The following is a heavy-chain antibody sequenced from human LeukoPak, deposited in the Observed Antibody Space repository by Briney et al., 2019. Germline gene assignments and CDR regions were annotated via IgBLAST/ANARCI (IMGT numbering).Heavy chain of an antibody. CDR1: GFTFSSSW. J-gene: IGHJ4*02. D-gene: IGHD2-15*01. CDR2: IKQDVSEK. CDR3: ARARRYLGYCSGGSCYGYFDS. Sequence: GGSLRLSYAASGFTFSSSWMSWVRLARGGWMEWVANIKQDVSEKYYVDSVKGRFTISRDNAKNSLYLQMNSLRAEDTAVYYCARARRYLGYCSGGSCYGYFDSGGQGTLVTVS. V-gene: IGHV3-7*01.